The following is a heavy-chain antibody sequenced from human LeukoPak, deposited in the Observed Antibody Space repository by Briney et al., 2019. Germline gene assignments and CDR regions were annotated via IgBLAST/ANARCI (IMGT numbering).Heavy chain of an antibody. CDR1: GGSISSSSYY. D-gene: IGHD4/OR15-4a*01. CDR3: ARDGATGVFEY. Sequence: SETLSLTCTVSGGSISSSSYYWGWIRQPPGKGLEWIGYIYYSGSTNYNPSLKSRVTISVDTSKNQFSLKLSSVTAADTAVYYCARDGATGVFEYWGQGTLVAVSS. V-gene: IGHV4-61*05. CDR2: IYYSGST. J-gene: IGHJ4*02.